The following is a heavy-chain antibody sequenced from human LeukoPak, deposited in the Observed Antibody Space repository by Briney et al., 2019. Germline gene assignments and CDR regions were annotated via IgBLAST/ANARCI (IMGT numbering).Heavy chain of an antibody. CDR2: ISSSSSYI. Sequence: GGSLRLSCAASGFTFSSYSMNWVRQAPGKGLEWVSSISSSSSYIYYADSVKGRFTISRDNATNSLYLQMNSLRAEDTAVYYCAREPYDSSGYHFDYWGQGTLVTVSS. J-gene: IGHJ4*02. CDR3: AREPYDSSGYHFDY. D-gene: IGHD3-22*01. CDR1: GFTFSSYS. V-gene: IGHV3-21*01.